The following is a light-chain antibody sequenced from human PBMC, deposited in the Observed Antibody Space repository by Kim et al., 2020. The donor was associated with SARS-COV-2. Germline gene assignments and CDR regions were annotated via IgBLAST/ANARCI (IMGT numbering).Light chain of an antibody. Sequence: RVTISGTGSSYNIGAVYDVHWYRQFPGTAPKLLIYGNSNRPSGVPDRFSGSKSGTSASLAITGLQAEDEADYYCQSYDTSLSRYVFGTGTKVTVL. CDR3: QSYDTSLSRYV. V-gene: IGLV1-40*01. CDR1: SYNIGAVYD. CDR2: GNS. J-gene: IGLJ1*01.